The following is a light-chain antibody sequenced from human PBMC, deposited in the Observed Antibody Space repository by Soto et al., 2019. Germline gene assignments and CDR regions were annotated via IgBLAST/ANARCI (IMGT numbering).Light chain of an antibody. CDR2: DAS. CDR1: QSVSSY. CDR3: QQRSNWPPPIT. J-gene: IGKJ5*01. Sequence: EIVLTQSPATLSLSPVERATLSCMPGQSVSSYLAWYQQKPGQAPRLLIYDASNRATGIPARFSGSGSGTDFTLTISSLEPEDFAVYYCQQRSNWPPPITFGQGTRLEI. V-gene: IGKV3-11*01.